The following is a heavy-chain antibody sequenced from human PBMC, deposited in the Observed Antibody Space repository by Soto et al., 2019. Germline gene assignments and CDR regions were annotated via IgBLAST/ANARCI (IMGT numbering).Heavy chain of an antibody. J-gene: IGHJ4*02. CDR1: GYSFTGHY. Sequence: ASVNGSCKTSGYSFTGHYIDWVRQAPQQGPEWMGEIGPESGATRYAEKFRGRVTMTMDTSITTVYMELRNLSPDDTAVYYCGRGRSGQIVIFYWGQGTPVTVSS. D-gene: IGHD1-26*01. V-gene: IGHV1-2*02. CDR2: IGPESGAT. CDR3: GRGRSGQIVIFY.